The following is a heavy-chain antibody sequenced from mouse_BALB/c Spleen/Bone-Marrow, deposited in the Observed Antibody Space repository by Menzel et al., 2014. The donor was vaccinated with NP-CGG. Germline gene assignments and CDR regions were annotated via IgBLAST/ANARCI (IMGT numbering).Heavy chain of an antibody. D-gene: IGHD3-3*01. CDR1: GYAFSSYW. V-gene: IGHV1-80*01. Sequence: QVQLKESGAELVRPGSSVKISCKASGYAFSSYWMNWVKQRPGQGLEWIGQIYPGDGDTNYNGKFKGKATLTADKSSSTAYMQLSSLASEDSAVYFCARRGPGFDYWGQGTTLTVSS. CDR3: ARRGPGFDY. J-gene: IGHJ2*01. CDR2: IYPGDGDT.